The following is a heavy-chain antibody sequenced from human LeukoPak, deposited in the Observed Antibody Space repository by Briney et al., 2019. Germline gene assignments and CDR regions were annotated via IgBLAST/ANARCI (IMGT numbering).Heavy chain of an antibody. Sequence: ASLKVSCKASGYTFTGYYMHWVRQSPGQGLEWMGWIIHTSGRTNYAQMCQGRLTMTSDTAISRAYMEHSRLRFDDAAVYYCAGGGTVEWGQGTLVSVSS. J-gene: IGHJ4*02. CDR2: IIHTSGRT. V-gene: IGHV1-2*02. D-gene: IGHD3-16*02. CDR1: GYTFTGYY. CDR3: AGGGTVE.